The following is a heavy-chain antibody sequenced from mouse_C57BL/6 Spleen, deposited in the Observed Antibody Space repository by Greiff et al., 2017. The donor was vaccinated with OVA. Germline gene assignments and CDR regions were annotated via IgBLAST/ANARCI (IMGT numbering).Heavy chain of an antibody. CDR2: IDPETGGT. V-gene: IGHV1-15*01. J-gene: IGHJ2*01. Sequence: VKLQQSGAELVRPGASVTLSCKASGYTFTDYEMHWVKQTPVHGLEWIGAIDPETGGTAYNQKFKGKAILTADKSSSTAYMELRSLTSEDSAVYYCTRTSGSSYDYWGQGTTLTVSS. CDR3: TRTSGSSYDY. D-gene: IGHD1-1*01. CDR1: GYTFTDYE.